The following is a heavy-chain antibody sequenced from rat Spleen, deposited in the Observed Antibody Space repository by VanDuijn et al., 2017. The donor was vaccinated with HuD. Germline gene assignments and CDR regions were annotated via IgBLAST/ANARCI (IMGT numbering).Heavy chain of an antibody. D-gene: IGHD1-11*01. CDR1: GFTFDNYW. CDR3: ATTYGGPDY. V-gene: IGHV5-31*01. Sequence: EVQVVESDGGLVQPGGSLKLSCVASGFTFDNYWMTWIRQAPGKGLEWVASITHTGVNTYYLDSVKGRFTISRDIAKSTLYLQMDSLGSEDTATYYCATTYGGPDYWGQGVMVTVSS. J-gene: IGHJ2*01. CDR2: ITHTGVNT.